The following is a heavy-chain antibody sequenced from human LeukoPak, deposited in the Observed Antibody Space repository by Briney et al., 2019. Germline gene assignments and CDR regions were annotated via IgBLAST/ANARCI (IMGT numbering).Heavy chain of an antibody. CDR3: ARGHSSGYDAFDI. CDR2: IGKTGDT. J-gene: IGHJ3*02. V-gene: IGHV3-13*01. D-gene: IGHD6-25*01. Sequence: GGSLRLSCATSGFIFSTYDMHWVRQGTGKGLEWVSSIGKTGDTHYPDSVRGRFTISRENAKNSLYLQMSSLRVGDTAVYYCARGHSSGYDAFDIWGQGTTVIVSS. CDR1: GFIFSTYD.